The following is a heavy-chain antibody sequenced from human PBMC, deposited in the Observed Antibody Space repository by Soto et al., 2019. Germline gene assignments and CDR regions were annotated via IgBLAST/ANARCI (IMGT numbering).Heavy chain of an antibody. D-gene: IGHD4-17*01. CDR3: ARHLPYGGYALDYYYMDV. CDR2: IYYSGST. Sequence: PSETLSLTCSVSGGSISSYDWSWIRQPPGKGLEWIGYIYYSGSTNYNPSLKSRVTISVDTSKNQFSLKLSSVTAADTAVYYCARHLPYGGYALDYYYMDVWGKGTTVTVSS. CDR1: GGSISSYD. V-gene: IGHV4-59*01. J-gene: IGHJ6*03.